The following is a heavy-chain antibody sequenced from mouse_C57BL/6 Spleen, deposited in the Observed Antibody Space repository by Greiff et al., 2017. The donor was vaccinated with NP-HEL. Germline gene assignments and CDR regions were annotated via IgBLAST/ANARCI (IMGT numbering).Heavy chain of an antibody. Sequence: EVQLQHSGPELVKPGASVKISCKASGYSFTGYYMNWVKQSPEKSLEWIGEINPSTGGTTYNQKFKAKATLTVDKSSSTAYMQLKSLTSEDSAVYYCARGGTTVVAPYYFDYWGQGTTLTVSS. V-gene: IGHV1-42*01. J-gene: IGHJ2*01. CDR2: INPSTGGT. CDR1: GYSFTGYY. CDR3: ARGGTTVVAPYYFDY. D-gene: IGHD1-1*01.